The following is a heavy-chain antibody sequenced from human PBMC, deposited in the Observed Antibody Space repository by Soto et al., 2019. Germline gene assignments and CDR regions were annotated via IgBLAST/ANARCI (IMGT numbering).Heavy chain of an antibody. CDR3: ARTDRDFYGLDV. V-gene: IGHV3-13*05. CDR2: ISAAGDP. CDR1: GFPFGNSD. J-gene: IGHJ6*02. Sequence: EVQLVESGGGLVQPGGSLRLPCEASGFPFGNSDMHWFGQGTGKGLEWVSGISAAGDPDYADSVEGRFTISRENAQNSFFLQMNSLRVGDTAVYYCARTDRDFYGLDVWGQGTTVIVSS.